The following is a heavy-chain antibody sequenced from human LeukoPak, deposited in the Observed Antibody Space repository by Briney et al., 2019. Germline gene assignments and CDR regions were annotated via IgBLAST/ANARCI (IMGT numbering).Heavy chain of an antibody. CDR1: GVSFSGYS. Sequence: SETLSLTCAVYGVSFSGYSWTWIRHPPGKGLEWIGEFNHSGSTNYNPSLKSRVTISVDTSKNQFSLKLTSVTAADTAVYYCARVRLPPYYYYYYYMDVWGKGTTVTVSS. CDR2: FNHSGST. D-gene: IGHD5-18*01. V-gene: IGHV4-34*01. CDR3: ARVRLPPYYYYYYYMDV. J-gene: IGHJ6*03.